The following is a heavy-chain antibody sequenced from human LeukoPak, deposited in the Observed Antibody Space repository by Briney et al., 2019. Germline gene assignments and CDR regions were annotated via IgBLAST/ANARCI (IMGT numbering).Heavy chain of an antibody. V-gene: IGHV3-23*01. CDR1: GFTFSTYT. CDR3: AKALWFGDFDY. J-gene: IGHJ4*02. D-gene: IGHD3-10*01. CDR2: IGNNGGGI. Sequence: GGSLRLSCAASGFTFSTYTMYWVRHPPGKRLEWVSIIGNNGGGIHYADSVRGRFTISRDNSKNTLYLQMNSLRAEDTAVYYCAKALWFGDFDYWGQGTLVTVSS.